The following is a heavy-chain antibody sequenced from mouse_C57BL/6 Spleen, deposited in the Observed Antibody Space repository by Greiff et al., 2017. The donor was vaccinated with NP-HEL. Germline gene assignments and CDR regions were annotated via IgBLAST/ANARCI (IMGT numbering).Heavy chain of an antibody. CDR3: ARSYYYGSSYGDWYFDV. CDR1: GFTFSDYG. Sequence: EVQVVESGGGLVKPGGSLKLSCAASGFTFSDYGMHWVRQAPEKGLEWVAYISSGSSTIYYADTVKGRFTISRDNAKNTLFLQMTSLRSEDTAMYYCARSYYYGSSYGDWYFDVWGTGTTVTVSS. D-gene: IGHD1-1*01. CDR2: ISSGSSTI. V-gene: IGHV5-17*01. J-gene: IGHJ1*03.